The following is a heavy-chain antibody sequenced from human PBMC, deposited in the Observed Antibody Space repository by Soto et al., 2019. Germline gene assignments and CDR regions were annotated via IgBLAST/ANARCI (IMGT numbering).Heavy chain of an antibody. J-gene: IGHJ4*02. Sequence: GGSLRLSCAASGFTFSSYAMHWVRQAPGKGLEWVAVISYDGSNKYYADSVKGRFTISRDNSKNTLYLQMNSLRAEDTAVYYCARGGSGYYDSSGYYSEFDYWGQGTLVTVSS. CDR1: GFTFSSYA. D-gene: IGHD3-22*01. CDR3: ARGGSGYYDSSGYYSEFDY. V-gene: IGHV3-30-3*01. CDR2: ISYDGSNK.